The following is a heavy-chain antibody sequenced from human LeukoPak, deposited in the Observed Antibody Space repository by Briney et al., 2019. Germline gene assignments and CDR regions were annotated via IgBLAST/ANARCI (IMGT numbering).Heavy chain of an antibody. Sequence: GASVKVSCKASGYTFTGCYKHWVRQAPGQGLEWMGWINPNSGGTNYAQKFQGRVTMTRDTSISTAYMELSRLRSDDTAVYYCARDLGFGESRPYYYYMDVWGKGTTVTVSS. D-gene: IGHD3-10*01. J-gene: IGHJ6*03. CDR2: INPNSGGT. CDR3: ARDLGFGESRPYYYYMDV. V-gene: IGHV1-2*02. CDR1: GYTFTGCY.